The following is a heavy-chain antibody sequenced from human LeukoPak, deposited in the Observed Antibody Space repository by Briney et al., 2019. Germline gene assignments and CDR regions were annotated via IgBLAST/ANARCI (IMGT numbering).Heavy chain of an antibody. Sequence: GRSLRLSCAASGFTFSSYGMHWVRQAPGKWREWVAVISYDGSNKYYADSVKGRFTISTDNSKTTLYLQMNSLRAEDTAVYYCAKTLRAFYDWLLPDYWGQGTLVTVSS. J-gene: IGHJ4*02. V-gene: IGHV3-30*18. CDR1: GFTFSSYG. CDR2: ISYDGSNK. D-gene: IGHD3-9*01. CDR3: AKTLRAFYDWLLPDY.